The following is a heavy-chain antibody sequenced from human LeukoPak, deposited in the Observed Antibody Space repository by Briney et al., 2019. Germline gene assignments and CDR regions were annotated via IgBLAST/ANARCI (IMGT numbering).Heavy chain of an antibody. CDR1: GFTFSDYY. CDR2: ISSSGSTI. D-gene: IGHD2-2*01. V-gene: IGHV3-11*01. J-gene: IGHJ6*02. CDR3: ARGPGYCSSTSCYEPGVPYYYYYGMDV. Sequence: PGGSLRLSCAASGFTFSDYYMSWLRQAPGKGLEWVSYISSSGSTIYYAYAVKGRFTTYRDNAKNSLYLQMNSLRAEDTAVYYCARGPGYCSSTSCYEPGVPYYYYYGMDVWGQGTTVTVSS.